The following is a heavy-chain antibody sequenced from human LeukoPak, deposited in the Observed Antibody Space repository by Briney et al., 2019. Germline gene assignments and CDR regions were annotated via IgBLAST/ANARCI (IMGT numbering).Heavy chain of an antibody. CDR3: AARPDFDY. J-gene: IGHJ4*02. CDR2: ISGSGGTT. CDR1: GFTFSNYG. V-gene: IGHV3-23*01. Sequence: PGGSLRLSCAASGFTFSNYGMNWVRQTPGKGLEWVSAISGSGGTTHYADPVKGRFTISRDNSKNTLYLQMNSLRAEDTAVYYCAARPDFDYWGQGTLVTVSS. D-gene: IGHD6-6*01.